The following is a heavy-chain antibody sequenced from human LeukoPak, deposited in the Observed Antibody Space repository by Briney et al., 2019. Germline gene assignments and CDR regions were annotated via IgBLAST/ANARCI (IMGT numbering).Heavy chain of an antibody. V-gene: IGHV3-23*01. J-gene: IGHJ4*02. CDR2: ISGSGGST. Sequence: GGSLRLSCAASGFTFSSYAMSWVRQAPGKGLEWVSAISGSGGSTYYADSVKGRFTISRDNSKSTLYLQMNRLRAEDTAVYYCANVTGRQWLPPSGYFDSWGQGTLVTVSS. CDR1: GFTFSSYA. D-gene: IGHD6-19*01. CDR3: ANVTGRQWLPPSGYFDS.